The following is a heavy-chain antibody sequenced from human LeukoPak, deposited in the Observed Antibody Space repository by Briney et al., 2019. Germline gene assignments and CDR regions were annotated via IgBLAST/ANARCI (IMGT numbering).Heavy chain of an antibody. CDR1: GGSFSGYY. CDR2: INHSGST. J-gene: IGHJ5*02. Sequence: PSETLSLTCAVYGGSFSGYYWSWIRQPPGKGLEWIGEINHSGSTNYTPSLKSRVTISVDSSKNQFSLKLSSVTAADTAVYYCARGCSGYYYVSNWFDPWGQGTLVTVSS. CDR3: ARGCSGYYYVSNWFDP. D-gene: IGHD3-22*01. V-gene: IGHV4-34*01.